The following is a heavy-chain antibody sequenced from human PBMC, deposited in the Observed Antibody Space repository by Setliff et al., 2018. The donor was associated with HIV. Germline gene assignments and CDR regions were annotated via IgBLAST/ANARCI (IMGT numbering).Heavy chain of an antibody. V-gene: IGHV4-39*01. CDR3: ARGLSSGWYGYWYFDL. CDR1: GGSISTRSPYY. Sequence: PSETLSLTCSVSGGSISTRSPYYWGWIRQPPGKGLEWIGSISYSGTTYYNPSLKSRVTISVDTSNNQFSLKLSSVTAADTAVYYCARGLSSGWYGYWYFDLWGRGTLVTVSS. J-gene: IGHJ2*01. CDR2: ISYSGTT. D-gene: IGHD6-19*01.